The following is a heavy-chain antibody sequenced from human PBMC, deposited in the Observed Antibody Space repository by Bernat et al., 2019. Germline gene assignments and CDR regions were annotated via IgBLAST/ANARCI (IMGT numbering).Heavy chain of an antibody. CDR1: GGTFSSYA. D-gene: IGHD5-12*01. CDR3: ARDADSGYDSHY. V-gene: IGHV1-69*17. J-gene: IGHJ4*02. Sequence: QVQLVQSGAEVKKPGSSVKVSCKASGGTFSSYAISWVRQAPGQGLEWMGGIIPIFGIANYAQKFQGRVTIIADKSTSTAYMELSSLRSEDTAVYYCARDADSGYDSHYWGQGTLVTVSS. CDR2: IIPIFGIA.